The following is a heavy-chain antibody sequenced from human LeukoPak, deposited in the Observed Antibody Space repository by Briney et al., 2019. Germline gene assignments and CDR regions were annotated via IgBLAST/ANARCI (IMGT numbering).Heavy chain of an antibody. CDR3: ARGSRGMDV. CDR2: IYHSGST. Sequence: PSETLSLTCAVSGGSISGGDYSWSWIRQPPGKGLEWIGYIYHSGSTYYNPSLKSRVTVSVDRSKNQFSLKVSSVTAADTAVYYCARGSRGMDVWGQGTTVTVSS. J-gene: IGHJ6*02. D-gene: IGHD2/OR15-2a*01. V-gene: IGHV4-30-2*01. CDR1: GGSISGGDYS.